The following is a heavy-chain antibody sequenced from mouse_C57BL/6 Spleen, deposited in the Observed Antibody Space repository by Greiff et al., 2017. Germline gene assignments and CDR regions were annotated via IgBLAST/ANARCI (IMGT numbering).Heavy chain of an antibody. V-gene: IGHV1-72*01. CDR1: GYTFTSYW. CDR3: ASHYYGSKDYAMDD. J-gene: IGHJ4*01. D-gene: IGHD1-1*01. CDR2: IDPNCGGT. Sequence: QVQLQQPGAELVKPGASVKLSCKASGYTFTSYWMHWVKQRPGRGLEWIGRIDPNCGGTKYNEKFKSKATLTVDKPSSTAYMQLSNLTSEDSAVYYCASHYYGSKDYAMDDWGQGTSVTVSS.